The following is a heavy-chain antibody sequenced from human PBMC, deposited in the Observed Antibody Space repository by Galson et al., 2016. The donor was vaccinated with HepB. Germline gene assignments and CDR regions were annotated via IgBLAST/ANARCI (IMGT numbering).Heavy chain of an antibody. Sequence: SVKVSCKASGDAFNSYAFTWVRQAPGQGPVWMGGIIPFFGTPHYAQKFQGRVTITADDSTRTAYMELSSLRSEDSAVYYCARGVNWGSGYTMDVWGQGTTVTVSS. CDR1: GDAFNSYA. D-gene: IGHD7-27*01. V-gene: IGHV1-69*13. CDR2: IIPFFGTP. CDR3: ARGVNWGSGYTMDV. J-gene: IGHJ6*02.